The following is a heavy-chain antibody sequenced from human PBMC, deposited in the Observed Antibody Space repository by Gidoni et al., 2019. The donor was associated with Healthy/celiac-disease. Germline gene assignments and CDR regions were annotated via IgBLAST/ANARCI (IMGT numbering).Heavy chain of an antibody. CDR1: GRPISSYY. CDR2: IYYSGST. J-gene: IGHJ3*02. Sequence: QVPLQESGPGLVKPSETLSLTCPVSGRPISSYYWSWIRQPPGKGLEWIGYIYYSGSTNYNPSLKSRVTISVDTSKNQFSLKLSSVTAADTAVYYCAREQDREYSSVGWGYSDNYAFDIWGQGTMVTVSS. CDR3: AREQDREYSSVGWGYSDNYAFDI. D-gene: IGHD6-19*01. V-gene: IGHV4-59*01.